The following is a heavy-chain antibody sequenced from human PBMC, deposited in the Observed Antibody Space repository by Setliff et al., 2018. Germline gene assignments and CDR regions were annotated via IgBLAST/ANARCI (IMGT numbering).Heavy chain of an antibody. CDR2: IYYSGST. CDR3: ARVGGYYYYYYGMDV. J-gene: IGHJ6*02. Sequence: SETLSLTCTVSGGSISSSSYYWGWIRQPPGKGLEWIGSIYYSGSTYYNPSLKSRVTISVDTSKNQFSLKLSSVTAADTAVYHCARVGGYYYYYYGMDVWGQGTTVTVSS. CDR1: GGSISSSSYY. V-gene: IGHV4-39*07.